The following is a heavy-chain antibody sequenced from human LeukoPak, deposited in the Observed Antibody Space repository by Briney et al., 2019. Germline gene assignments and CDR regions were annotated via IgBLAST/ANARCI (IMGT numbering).Heavy chain of an antibody. J-gene: IGHJ6*02. D-gene: IGHD1-1*01. CDR1: GFDFGGYT. Sequence: AGGSLRLSCAASGFDFGGYTMTWVRQAPVRGLEWVSAITSSSGDIYYADSGQGRFTISRDNAKNSLYLQIDSLRAEDTAVYYCARDPTATYYYYYGMDVWGQGTTVTVSS. V-gene: IGHV3-21*06. CDR3: ARDPTATYYYYYGMDV. CDR2: ITSSSGDI.